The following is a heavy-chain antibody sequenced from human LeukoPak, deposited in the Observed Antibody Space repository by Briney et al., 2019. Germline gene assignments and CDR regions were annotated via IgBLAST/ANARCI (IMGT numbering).Heavy chain of an antibody. D-gene: IGHD3-10*01. CDR1: GFTFSSYA. V-gene: IGHV3-30*04. Sequence: GGSLRLSCAASGFTFSSYAMHWVRQAPGKGLEWVAVISYDGSNKYYADSVKGRFTISSDNSKNTLFLQMNSLGAEDTAVYYCARCYGSGSSHMDVWGKGTTVTISS. J-gene: IGHJ6*03. CDR2: ISYDGSNK. CDR3: ARCYGSGSSHMDV.